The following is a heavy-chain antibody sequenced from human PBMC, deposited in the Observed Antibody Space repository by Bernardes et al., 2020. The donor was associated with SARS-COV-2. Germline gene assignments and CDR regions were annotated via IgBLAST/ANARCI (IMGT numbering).Heavy chain of an antibody. CDR1: GLSVSGYY. V-gene: IGHV3-53*01. D-gene: IGHD2-15*01. J-gene: IGHJ4*02. CDR3: VRGGGTD. Sequence: GGSLRLSCAASGLSVSGYYMSWVRQAPGKGLECVSVIENSQVGGYTYYAVSVKGRFTISRDKSKNTVYLQMNSLRAEDTALYYCVRGGGTDWGQGTLVTVSS. CDR2: IENSQVGGYT.